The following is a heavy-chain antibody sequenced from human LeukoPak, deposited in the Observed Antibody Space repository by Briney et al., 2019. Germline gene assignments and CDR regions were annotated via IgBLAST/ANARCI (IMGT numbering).Heavy chain of an antibody. CDR3: ARGGYSSSSHGSPSDY. J-gene: IGHJ4*02. V-gene: IGHV1-18*01. CDR1: GYTFTSYG. D-gene: IGHD6-6*01. CDR2: ISAYNGNT. Sequence: ASVKVSCKASGYTFTSYGISWVRQAPGQGLEWMGWISAYNGNTNYAQKLQGRVTMTTDTSTSTAYMELRSLRSDDTAVFYCARGGYSSSSHGSPSDYWGQGTLVTVSS.